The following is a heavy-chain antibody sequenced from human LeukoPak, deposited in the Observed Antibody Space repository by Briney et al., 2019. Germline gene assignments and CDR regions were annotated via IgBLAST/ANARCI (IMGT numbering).Heavy chain of an antibody. J-gene: IGHJ4*02. V-gene: IGHV4-4*07. CDR1: GGSISSYY. Sequence: PSETLSLTCTVSGGSISSYYWSWIRQPAGKGLEWIGRIYTSGSTNYNPSLKSRVTMSVDTSKNQFSLKLSSVTAADTAVYYCARDFYGSGSYYFDYWGQGTLVTVSS. CDR2: IYTSGST. CDR3: ARDFYGSGSYYFDY. D-gene: IGHD3-10*01.